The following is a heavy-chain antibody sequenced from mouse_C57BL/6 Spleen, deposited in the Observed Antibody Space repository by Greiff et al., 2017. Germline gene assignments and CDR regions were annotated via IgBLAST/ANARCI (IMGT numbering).Heavy chain of an antibody. Sequence: EVKLMESGGGLVKPGGSLKLSCAASGFTFSSYAMSWVRQTPEKRLEWVATISDGGSYTYYPDNVKGRFTISRDNAKNNLYLQMSHLKSEDTARYYCARDQDYGNYHDVWGTGTTVTVSS. V-gene: IGHV5-4*01. D-gene: IGHD2-1*01. CDR3: ARDQDYGNYHDV. CDR1: GFTFSSYA. J-gene: IGHJ1*03. CDR2: ISDGGSYT.